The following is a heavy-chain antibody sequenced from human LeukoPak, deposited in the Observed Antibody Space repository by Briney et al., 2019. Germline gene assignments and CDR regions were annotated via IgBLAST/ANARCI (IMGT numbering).Heavy chain of an antibody. D-gene: IGHD4-17*01. CDR3: ARDGSTVTHDY. J-gene: IGHJ4*02. Sequence: ASVKVSCKASRYTFTSYYMHWVRQAPGQGLEWMGIINPSGGSTSYAQKFQGRVTMARDTSTSTVYMELSSLRSEDTAVYYCARDGSTVTHDYWGQGTLVTVSS. CDR2: INPSGGST. CDR1: RYTFTSYY. V-gene: IGHV1-46*01.